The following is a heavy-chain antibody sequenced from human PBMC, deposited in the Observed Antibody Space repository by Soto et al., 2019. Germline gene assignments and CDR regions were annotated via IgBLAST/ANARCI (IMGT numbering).Heavy chain of an antibody. CDR2: ISSSSHYI. CDR3: ARMGGLSSGWYKEYYYYGMDV. Sequence: LRLSFAASGFTFSSYSMSWVRQAPGKGLEWVSSISSSSHYIYYADSVKGRFTISRDNAKNSLYLQMNSLRAEDTAVYYCARMGGLSSGWYKEYYYYGMDVWGQGTTVTVSS. CDR1: GFTFSSYS. D-gene: IGHD6-19*01. J-gene: IGHJ6*02. V-gene: IGHV3-21*01.